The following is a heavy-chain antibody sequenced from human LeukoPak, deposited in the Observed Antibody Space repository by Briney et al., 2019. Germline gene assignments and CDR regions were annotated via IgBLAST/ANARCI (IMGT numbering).Heavy chain of an antibody. J-gene: IGHJ5*02. CDR3: AGYCSGGSCYPVGSWFDP. CDR2: IYNSGST. CDR1: GASLSRGGYS. D-gene: IGHD2-15*01. V-gene: IGHV4-30-4*07. Sequence: KPSETLSLTCGVSGASLSRGGYSWSWIRQPPGKGLEWIGFIYNSGSTYYNPSLQSRVTISVYTSNNQFSLKLSPVTAADTAVYYCAGYCSGGSCYPVGSWFDPWGQGTLVTVSS.